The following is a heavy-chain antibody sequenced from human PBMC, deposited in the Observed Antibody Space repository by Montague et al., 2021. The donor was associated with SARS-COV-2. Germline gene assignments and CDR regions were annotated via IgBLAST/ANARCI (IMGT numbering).Heavy chain of an antibody. CDR3: TRLALLVAGGIGCFDP. V-gene: IGHV4-39*01. Sequence: SETLSLTCSVSGDSISTSTFYWGWIRQSPGKGLEWIGTISYNGRTFYNPPLRSRLTISVDPSENQFPLKLNSVTAADTAVYYCTRLALLVAGGIGCFDPWGQGTLVTVSS. J-gene: IGHJ5*02. CDR1: GDSISTSTFY. D-gene: IGHD1-1*01. CDR2: ISYNGRT.